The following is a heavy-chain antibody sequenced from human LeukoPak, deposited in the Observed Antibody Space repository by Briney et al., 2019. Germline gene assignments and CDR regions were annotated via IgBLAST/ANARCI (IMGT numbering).Heavy chain of an antibody. CDR1: GYTFTSYG. D-gene: IGHD2-2*01. J-gene: IGHJ6*02. V-gene: IGHV1-18*01. CDR2: ISAYNGNA. CDR3: ARGASLIVVVPADGMDV. Sequence: GASVKVSCKASGYTFTSYGISWVRQAPGQGLEWMGWISAYNGNANYAQKLQGRVTMTRNTSISTAYMELSSLRSEDTAVYYCARGASLIVVVPADGMDVWGQGTTVTVSS.